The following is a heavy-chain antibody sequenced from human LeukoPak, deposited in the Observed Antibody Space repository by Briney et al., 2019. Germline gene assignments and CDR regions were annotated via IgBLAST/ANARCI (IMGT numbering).Heavy chain of an antibody. CDR3: ARLEALSSGANWFDP. J-gene: IGHJ5*02. Sequence: PSETLSLTCAVYGGSFSGYYWSWIRQPPGKGLEWIGEINHSGSTNYNPSLKSRVTMSVDTSKNQFSLKLSSVTAADTAVYYCARLEALSSGANWFDPWGQGTLVTVSS. CDR2: INHSGST. CDR1: GGSFSGYY. V-gene: IGHV4-34*01. D-gene: IGHD3-22*01.